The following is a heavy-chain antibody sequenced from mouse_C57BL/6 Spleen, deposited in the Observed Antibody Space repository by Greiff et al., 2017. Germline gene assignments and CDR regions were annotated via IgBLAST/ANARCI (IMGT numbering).Heavy chain of an antibody. CDR1: GYTFTSYW. CDR3: AVCSCMDY. J-gene: IGHJ4*01. Sequence: QVHVKQPGAELVRPGPSVKLSCKASGYTFTSYWMHWVKQRPGQGLEWIGVIDPCDSYNNYNQKFKGKATLTGDTSSSTAYMQISSLTSEASAVYYWAVCSCMDYWGQGTSVTVSS. CDR2: IDPCDSYN. V-gene: IGHV1-59*01.